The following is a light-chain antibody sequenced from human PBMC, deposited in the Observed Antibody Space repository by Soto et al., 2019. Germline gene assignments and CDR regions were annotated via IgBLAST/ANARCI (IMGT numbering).Light chain of an antibody. CDR1: QGISSW. CDR3: QQANSFPLT. CDR2: AAS. Sequence: IQLTQSPSTLYGSVGHSVTITCRASQGISSWLAWYQQKPGKAPKLLIYAASSLQSGVTSRFSGSGSGTDFTLTISSLQPEDFATYYCQQANSFPLTFGEGTKVDIK. J-gene: IGKJ4*01. V-gene: IGKV1-12*01.